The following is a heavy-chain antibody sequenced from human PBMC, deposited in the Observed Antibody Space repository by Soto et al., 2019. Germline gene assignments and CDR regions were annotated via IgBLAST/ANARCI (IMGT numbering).Heavy chain of an antibody. CDR3: ASVRSWLATQYYYYGMDV. CDR2: INHSGST. V-gene: IGHV4-34*01. J-gene: IGHJ6*02. CDR1: GGSFSGYY. D-gene: IGHD3-10*02. Sequence: SETLSLTCAVYGGSFSGYYWSWIRQPPGKGLEWIGEINHSGSTNYNPSLKSRVTISVDTSKNQFSLKLSSVTAADTAVYYCASVRSWLATQYYYYGMDVWGQGTTVTVSS.